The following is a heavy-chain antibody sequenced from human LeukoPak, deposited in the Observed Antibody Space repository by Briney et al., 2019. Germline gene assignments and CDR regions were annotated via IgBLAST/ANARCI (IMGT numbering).Heavy chain of an antibody. D-gene: IGHD5-24*01. V-gene: IGHV3-23*01. CDR1: ACTVSAYV. CDR2: ASNLAGST. Sequence: GDSLRLYCTGAACTVSAYVMAWARPSQGKRLEWVATASNLAGSTYHADSVRGRFTVSRDNSNNILYLQMNSLRGEDTAVYYCAKDGLSGYNLDYWGRGTLVTVSS. CDR3: AKDGLSGYNLDY. J-gene: IGHJ4*02.